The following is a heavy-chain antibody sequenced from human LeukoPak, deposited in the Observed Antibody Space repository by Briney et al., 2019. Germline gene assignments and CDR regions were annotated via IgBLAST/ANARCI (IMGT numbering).Heavy chain of an antibody. CDR1: GYSFTSYW. V-gene: IGHV5-51*01. Sequence: GGSLKISCKGSGYSFTSYWIGWVRQMPGKGLEGMGIIYPGDSDTRYSPSFHGQVTISADTSISTAYLQWSSLKASDIAMYYCARGEAQQLVLFDYWGQGTLVTVSS. CDR3: ARGEAQQLVLFDY. D-gene: IGHD6-13*01. CDR2: IYPGDSDT. J-gene: IGHJ4*02.